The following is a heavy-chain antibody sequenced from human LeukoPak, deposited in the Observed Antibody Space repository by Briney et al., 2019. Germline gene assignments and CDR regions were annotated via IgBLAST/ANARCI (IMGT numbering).Heavy chain of an antibody. V-gene: IGHV3-64*01. CDR3: AKGYSGYVDY. Sequence: GGSLRLSCAASGFTFSDYAMHWVRQAPGKGLEYVSAISTDGGGTYYVNSVKGRFTISRDNSKNTLYLQMGSLRAEDMAVYYCAKGYSGYVDYWGQGTLVTVSS. J-gene: IGHJ4*02. D-gene: IGHD5-12*01. CDR2: ISTDGGGT. CDR1: GFTFSDYA.